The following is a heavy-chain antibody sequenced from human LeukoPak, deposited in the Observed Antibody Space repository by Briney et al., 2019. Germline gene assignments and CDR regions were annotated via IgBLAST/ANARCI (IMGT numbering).Heavy chain of an antibody. D-gene: IGHD5-18*01. CDR2: INHSGST. V-gene: IGHV4-34*01. Sequence: SETLSLTCAVYGGSFSGYYWSWIRQPPGKGLEWIGEINHSGSTNYNPSLKSRVTISVDTSKNQFSLKLSSVTAADTAVCYCARLSYGLDYWGQGTLVTVSS. CDR3: ARLSYGLDY. J-gene: IGHJ4*02. CDR1: GGSFSGYY.